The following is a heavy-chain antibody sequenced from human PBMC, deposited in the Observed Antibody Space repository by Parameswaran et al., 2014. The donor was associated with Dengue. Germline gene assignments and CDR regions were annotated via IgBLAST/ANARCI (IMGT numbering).Heavy chain of an antibody. CDR1: GFTFSDYY. CDR2: ISSSSSYT. Sequence: GSLRLSCAASGFTFSDYYMSWIRQAPGKGLEWVSYISSSSSYTNYADSVKGRFTISRDNAKNSLYLQMNSLRAEDTAVYYCARAGGFGELLEIYYYYGMDVWGQGTTVTVSS. D-gene: IGHD3-10*01. CDR3: ARAGGFGELLEIYYYYGMDV. J-gene: IGHJ6*02. V-gene: IGHV3-11*05.